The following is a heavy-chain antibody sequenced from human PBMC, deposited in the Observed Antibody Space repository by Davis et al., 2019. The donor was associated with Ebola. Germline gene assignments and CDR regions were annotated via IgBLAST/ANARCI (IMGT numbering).Heavy chain of an antibody. D-gene: IGHD6-6*01. V-gene: IGHV1-3*01. CDR3: ARGYSSSYLFDY. CDR2: INAGNGNT. J-gene: IGHJ4*02. Sequence: ASVKVSCKASGYTFTSYAMHWVRQAPGQRLEWMGWINAGNGNTKYSQKFQGRVTITRDTSASTAYMELSSLRSEDTAVYYCARGYSSSYLFDYWGQGTLVTVSS. CDR1: GYTFTSYA.